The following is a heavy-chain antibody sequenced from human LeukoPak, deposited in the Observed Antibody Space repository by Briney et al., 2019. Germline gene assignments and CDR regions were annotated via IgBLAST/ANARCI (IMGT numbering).Heavy chain of an antibody. Sequence: ASVKVSCKVSGYSLSELSTHWVRQAPGQGLEWMGGFDPGDDETIYAQKFQGRVTTTEDTSTDTAYLELSSLRSEDTAVYFCATEKDLLLDSWGQGTPVTVSS. V-gene: IGHV1-24*01. J-gene: IGHJ5*01. CDR1: GYSLSELS. D-gene: IGHD1-26*01. CDR2: FDPGDDET. CDR3: ATEKDLLLDS.